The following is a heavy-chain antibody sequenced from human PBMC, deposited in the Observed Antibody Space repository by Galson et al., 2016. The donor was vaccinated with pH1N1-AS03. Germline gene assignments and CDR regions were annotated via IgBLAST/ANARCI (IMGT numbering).Heavy chain of an antibody. D-gene: IGHD2-15*01. CDR2: LSGGGVST. J-gene: IGHJ4*02. Sequence: SLRLSCAASGFTFSGYAMSWVRQSPGKRLEWVSALSGGGVSTYYADSVKGRFTISRDNSKNTLYLQMNSLRAEDTAIYYCAKDEVDGYCSGGSCYKYFDYWGQGTLVTVSS. CDR1: GFTFSGYA. CDR3: AKDEVDGYCSGGSCYKYFDY. V-gene: IGHV3-23*01.